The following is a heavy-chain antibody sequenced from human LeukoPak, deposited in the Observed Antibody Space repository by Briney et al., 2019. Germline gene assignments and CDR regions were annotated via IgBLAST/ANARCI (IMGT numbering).Heavy chain of an antibody. V-gene: IGHV4-59*01. D-gene: IGHD6-19*01. Sequence: SETLSPTCTVSGGSLSSYYWSWIRQPPGRGLEWIGYIYYSGSTNYNTSLKSRVTISVDTSKNQFSLKLSSVAAADTAVYYCARGYSSGWDIDYWGQGTLVTVSS. CDR2: IYYSGST. CDR3: ARGYSSGWDIDY. J-gene: IGHJ4*02. CDR1: GGSLSSYY.